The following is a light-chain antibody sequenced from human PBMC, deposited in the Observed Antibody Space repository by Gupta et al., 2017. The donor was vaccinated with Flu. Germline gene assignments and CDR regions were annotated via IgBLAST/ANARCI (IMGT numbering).Light chain of an antibody. V-gene: IGLV7-46*01. Sequence: QTVVTPEPSLTVSPGGTVTLTCGSSTGTGTGGHYVYEFQQKPGQDPRKLIYDTTNNNAWTPGRFSCSRCWVKAALTLAWAQPEAEGNYDCLLADSDSRVFGGGTKLTVL. CDR1: TGTGTGGHY. CDR3: LLADSDSRV. J-gene: IGLJ3*02. CDR2: DTT.